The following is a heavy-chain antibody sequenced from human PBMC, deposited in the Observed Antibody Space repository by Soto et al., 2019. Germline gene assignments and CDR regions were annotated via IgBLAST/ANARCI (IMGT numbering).Heavy chain of an antibody. Sequence: EVQLVESGGGLVQPGGSLRLSCAASGFTFSSYSMNWVRQAPGKGLEWVSYISSIITTISCADSVKGRFTISRDNAKNSLYLQMNSLRADDTAVYYCAREYSSSWYYFDYWGQGTLVTVSS. J-gene: IGHJ4*02. CDR3: AREYSSSWYYFDY. CDR2: ISSIITTI. CDR1: GFTFSSYS. V-gene: IGHV3-48*01. D-gene: IGHD6-13*01.